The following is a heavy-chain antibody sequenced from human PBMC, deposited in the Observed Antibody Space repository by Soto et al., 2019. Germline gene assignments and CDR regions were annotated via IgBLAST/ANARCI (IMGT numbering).Heavy chain of an antibody. D-gene: IGHD3-9*01. Sequence: PSETQSLTYTVSGGSISSSSYYWGWIRQPPGKGLEWIGCIYYSGSTYYNPSLKSRVTISVDTSKNQFSLKLSSVTAADTAVYYCARHTTSYDILTGYYREDYYYYCMDVWGQGTTVTVSS. J-gene: IGHJ6*02. CDR1: GGSISSSSYY. CDR3: ARHTTSYDILTGYYREDYYYYCMDV. CDR2: IYYSGST. V-gene: IGHV4-39*01.